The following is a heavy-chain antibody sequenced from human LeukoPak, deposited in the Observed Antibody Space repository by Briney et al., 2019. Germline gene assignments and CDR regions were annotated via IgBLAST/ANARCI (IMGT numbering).Heavy chain of an antibody. Sequence: GGSLRLSCAASGFTVSSNYMSWVRQAPGKGLEWVSVIYSGGSTYYADSVKGRFTISRDNSKNTLYLQMNSLRAEDTAVYYCARETYYYDSSGYYYGPIFDYWGQGTLSPPPQ. V-gene: IGHV3-66*01. D-gene: IGHD3-22*01. CDR1: GFTVSSNY. CDR3: ARETYYYDSSGYYYGPIFDY. CDR2: IYSGGST. J-gene: IGHJ4*02.